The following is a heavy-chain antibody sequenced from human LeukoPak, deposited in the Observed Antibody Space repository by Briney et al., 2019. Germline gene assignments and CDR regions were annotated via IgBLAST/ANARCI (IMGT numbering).Heavy chain of an antibody. CDR1: GYSISSGYY. J-gene: IGHJ4*02. D-gene: IGHD5-18*01. CDR2: IYHNGST. V-gene: IGHV4-38-2*01. Sequence: PSETLSLTCAVSGYSISSGYYWGWIRQPPGKGLEWIGTIYHNGSTYYNPSPKSPVTISVDTSKNQFSLKLSSVTAADTAVYYCARVRYNYGDSDYWGQGTLVTVSS. CDR3: ARVRYNYGDSDY.